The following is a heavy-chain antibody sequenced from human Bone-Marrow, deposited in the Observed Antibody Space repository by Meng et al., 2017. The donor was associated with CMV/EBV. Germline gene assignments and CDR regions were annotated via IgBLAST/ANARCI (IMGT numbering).Heavy chain of an antibody. CDR2: VYYSGTT. D-gene: IGHD2-2*01. J-gene: IGHJ4*02. V-gene: IGHV4-59*12. CDR1: GGAISNYY. Sequence: GSLRLSCSVSGGAISNYYWSWMRQPPGKGLEWIGYVYYSGTTNYNPSLKSRVSISVDTSKNQFSLKLSSVTAADTAVYYRARVGVPAATPFFFDYCGQGTLVTVSS. CDR3: ARVGVPAATPFFFDY.